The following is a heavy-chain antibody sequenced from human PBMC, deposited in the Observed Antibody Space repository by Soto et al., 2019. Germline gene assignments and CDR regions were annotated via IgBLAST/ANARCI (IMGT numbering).Heavy chain of an antibody. CDR3: ARVTYYYDSSGTVFWPYNWFDP. CDR1: GYTFTSYG. J-gene: IGHJ5*02. D-gene: IGHD3-22*01. CDR2: ISAYNGNT. Sequence: ASVKVSCKASGYTFTSYGISWVRQAPGQGLEWMGWISAYNGNTNYAQKLQGRVTMTTDTSTSTAYMELRSLRSDDTAVYYCARVTYYYDSSGTVFWPYNWFDPWGQGTLVTVPQ. V-gene: IGHV1-18*01.